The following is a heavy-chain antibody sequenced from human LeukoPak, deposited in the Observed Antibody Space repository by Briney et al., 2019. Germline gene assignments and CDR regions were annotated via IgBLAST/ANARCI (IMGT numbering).Heavy chain of an antibody. J-gene: IGHJ5*02. CDR2: IFYSGST. D-gene: IGHD3-3*01. CDR3: ARGYDFWSGYVPYNWFDP. V-gene: IGHV4-30-4*01. CDR1: GGSISCGDYY. Sequence: PSETLSLTCTVSGGSISCGDYYWSWIRQPPGKGLKWIGYIFYSGSTYYNPSLKSRVTISVDTSKNQFSLKLSSVTAADTAVYYCARGYDFWSGYVPYNWFDPWGQGTLVTVSS.